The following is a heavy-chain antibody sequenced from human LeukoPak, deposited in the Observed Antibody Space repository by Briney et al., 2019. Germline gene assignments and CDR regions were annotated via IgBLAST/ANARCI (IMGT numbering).Heavy chain of an antibody. D-gene: IGHD1-26*01. CDR3: ARRGDEGGTVGIHY. V-gene: IGHV4-39*01. J-gene: IGHJ4*02. Sequence: SETLSLTRTVSGASITSGSFYWGWIRQPPGKGLEWIGSISYSGSTSYKSSLKSRVTIYADTSKNQFSLKLSSVTAADTAVYYCARRGDEGGTVGIHYWGQGTLVTVSS. CDR2: ISYSGST. CDR1: GASITSGSFY.